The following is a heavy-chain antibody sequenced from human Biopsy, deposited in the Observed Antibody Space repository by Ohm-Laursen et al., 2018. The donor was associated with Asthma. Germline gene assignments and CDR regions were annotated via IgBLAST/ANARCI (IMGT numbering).Heavy chain of an antibody. CDR3: ASDFPKDYVRYNFQF. CDR1: GGTFSNFA. CDR2: IMTVFGTT. J-gene: IGHJ4*01. D-gene: IGHD4-17*01. Sequence: SVKVSCKTPGGTFSNFAISWVRQAPGQGLEWLGGIMTVFGTTNYAQKFQGRVTITEDTSTDTAYMELSSLSSDDTAVYYCASDFPKDYVRYNFQFWGQGTLVTVSS. V-gene: IGHV1-69*06.